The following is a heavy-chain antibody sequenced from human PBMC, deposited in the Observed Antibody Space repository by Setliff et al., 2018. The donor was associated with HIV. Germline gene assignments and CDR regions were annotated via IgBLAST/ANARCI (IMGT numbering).Heavy chain of an antibody. CDR3: ARPTNIDTLYYGSQSFYMYYYGMDV. Sequence: PGGSLRLSCAASGFTFSSYWMSWVRQAPGKGLEWVANIKQDGSEKNYVDSAKGRFTISRDTAKNSLYLQMNSLRAEDTAVYFCARPTNIDTLYYGSQSFYMYYYGMDVWGQGTTVTVSS. CDR1: GFTFSSYW. J-gene: IGHJ6*02. V-gene: IGHV3-7*01. CDR2: IKQDGSEK. D-gene: IGHD3-10*01.